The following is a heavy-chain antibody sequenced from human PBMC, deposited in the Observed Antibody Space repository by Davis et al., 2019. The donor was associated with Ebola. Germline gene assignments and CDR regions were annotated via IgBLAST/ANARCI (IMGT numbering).Heavy chain of an antibody. CDR1: GLTFSNYW. Sequence: GESLKISCAASGLTFSNYWMNWVRQAPGKGLEWVANIKEDGTEKNYVDSVKGRFTISRDNTKNSLYLYMNSLRAEDTAVYYCVSRSPRGWATRPPAYWGQGTLVIVSS. CDR2: IKEDGTEK. D-gene: IGHD1-1*01. V-gene: IGHV3-7*01. CDR3: VSRSPRGWATRPPAY. J-gene: IGHJ4*02.